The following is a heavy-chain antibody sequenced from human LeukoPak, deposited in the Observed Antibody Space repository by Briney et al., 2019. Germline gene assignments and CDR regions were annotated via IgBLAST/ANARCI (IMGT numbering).Heavy chain of an antibody. Sequence: GGALRLSCQASGFSFSSFAMHWVRQAPGRGLEYVSGIGSHGGSKQYETSVTGRFIISRDNADDTLYLQMSSLRTEDMGVYFCARSTTVNSPLEFRGLGTLVTVSS. CDR1: GFSFSSFA. J-gene: IGHJ4*02. CDR3: ARSTTVNSPLEF. V-gene: IGHV3-64*01. CDR2: IGSHGGSK. D-gene: IGHD2/OR15-2a*01.